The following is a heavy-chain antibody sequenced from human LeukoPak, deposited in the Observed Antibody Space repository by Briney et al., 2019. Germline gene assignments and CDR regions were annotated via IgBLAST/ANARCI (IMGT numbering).Heavy chain of an antibody. V-gene: IGHV3-9*01. D-gene: IGHD6-13*01. CDR3: AKARSYSSSPYDY. CDR2: ISWNSGSI. J-gene: IGHJ4*02. CDR1: GFTFDDYA. Sequence: GRSLRLSCADSGFTFDDYAMHWVRQAPGKGLEWVSGISWNSGSIGYADSVKGRFTISRDNAKNSLYLQMNSLRAEDTALYYCAKARSYSSSPYDYWGQGTLVTVSS.